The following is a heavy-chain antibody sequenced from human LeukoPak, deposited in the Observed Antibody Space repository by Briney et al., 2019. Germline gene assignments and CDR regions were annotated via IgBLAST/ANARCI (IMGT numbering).Heavy chain of an antibody. V-gene: IGHV1-46*02. CDR1: GYTFNNHY. J-gene: IGHJ4*02. Sequence: ASVKVSCKASGYTFNNHYMYWVRQAPGQGLEWMGVINPSGGSTSYAQKFQGRVTMTRDTSTRTVYMEVNSLRSEDTAVYYWARQGTYSSAIGMGYWGQGTLVTVSS. D-gene: IGHD6-19*01. CDR2: INPSGGST. CDR3: ARQGTYSSAIGMGY.